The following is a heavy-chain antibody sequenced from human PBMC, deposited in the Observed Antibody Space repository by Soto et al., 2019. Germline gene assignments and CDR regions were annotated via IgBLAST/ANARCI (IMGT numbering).Heavy chain of an antibody. CDR3: ARMNVDSYQSSFAMDV. Sequence: QVTLKESGPALVKPTETLTLTCTVSGFSLTTGKMGVSWIRQPPGKALEWLAHIFSDNERPYSTSLQGRLTISTDTSGSQVVLSMTNVDPVDTATYYRARMNVDSYQSSFAMDVWGQGTTVTVSS. J-gene: IGHJ6*02. D-gene: IGHD4-17*01. V-gene: IGHV2-26*01. CDR1: GFSLTTGKMG. CDR2: IFSDNER.